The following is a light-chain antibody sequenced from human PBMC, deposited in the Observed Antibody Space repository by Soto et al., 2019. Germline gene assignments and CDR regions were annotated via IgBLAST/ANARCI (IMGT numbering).Light chain of an antibody. CDR3: QQYGRSSWT. CDR1: QSVSIND. CDR2: GAS. V-gene: IGKV3-20*01. J-gene: IGKJ1*01. Sequence: EIVLTHSQGTLSLSPCARATLSFSASQSVSINDLAWYQQKPGQAPRLLIYGASIRATGIPDRFSGSGSGTDFTLTISRLEPEDFAVYYCQQYGRSSWTFGQGTKVDTK.